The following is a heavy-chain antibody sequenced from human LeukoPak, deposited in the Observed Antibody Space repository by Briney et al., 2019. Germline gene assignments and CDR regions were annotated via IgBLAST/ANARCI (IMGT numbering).Heavy chain of an antibody. J-gene: IGHJ4*02. CDR1: GFTFSAAW. V-gene: IGHV3-15*01. D-gene: IGHD4-23*01. CDR3: VADLHGTNSPYFDY. Sequence: PAGSLRLSCAASGFTFSAAWMNWVRQAPGKGREWVGRIKSKSNGGTTDFAAPVRDRFTISRDDSKNTLNLQMDRLRTEGTAVYYCVADLHGTNSPYFDYWGQGTLVTVSS. CDR2: IKSKSNGGTT.